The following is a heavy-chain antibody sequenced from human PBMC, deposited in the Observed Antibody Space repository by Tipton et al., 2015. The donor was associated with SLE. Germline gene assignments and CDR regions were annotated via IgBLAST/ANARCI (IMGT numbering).Heavy chain of an antibody. CDR2: ISYDGSNK. Sequence: SLRLSCAASGFTFSSYAMHWVRQAPGKGLEWVAVISYDGSNKYYADSVKGRFTISRDNAKNSLYLQMNSLRAEDTAVYYCAPSRVLGRDYYVMDVWGLGTTVTVSS. J-gene: IGHJ6*02. CDR1: GFTFSSYA. D-gene: IGHD4/OR15-4a*01. CDR3: APSRVLGRDYYVMDV. V-gene: IGHV3-30-3*01.